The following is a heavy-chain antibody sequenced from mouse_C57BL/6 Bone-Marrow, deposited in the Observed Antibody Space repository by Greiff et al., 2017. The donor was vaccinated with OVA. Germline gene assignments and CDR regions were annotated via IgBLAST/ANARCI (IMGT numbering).Heavy chain of an antibody. CDR3: ARNRRISNYVWYAY. D-gene: IGHD2-5*01. Sequence: VMLVESGPGLVQPSQSLSITCTVSGFSLTSYGVHWVRQSPGKGLEWLGVLWSGGSTDYNAAFISRLSISKDNSTSQVVLKMNSLQADDTAIYYCARNRRISNYVWYAYWGKGTLVTVSA. V-gene: IGHV2-2*01. CDR2: LWSGGST. J-gene: IGHJ3*01. CDR1: GFSLTSYG.